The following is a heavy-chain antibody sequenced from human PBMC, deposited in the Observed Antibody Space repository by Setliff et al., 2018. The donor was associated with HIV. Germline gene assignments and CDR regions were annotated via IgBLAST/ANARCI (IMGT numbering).Heavy chain of an antibody. V-gene: IGHV4-34*01. J-gene: IGHJ3*02. CDR3: ARGRYSSGWYKDAFDI. CDR1: GGCFNGYS. CDR2: ISRSGST. Sequence: SETLSLTCAVYGGCFNGYSWSWMRQPPGKGLEWIGEISRSGSTTYHPSLKSRLTISVDASKRHFSLKLSSVTAADTAVYYCARGRYSSGWYKDAFDIWGQGTMVTVSS. D-gene: IGHD6-19*01.